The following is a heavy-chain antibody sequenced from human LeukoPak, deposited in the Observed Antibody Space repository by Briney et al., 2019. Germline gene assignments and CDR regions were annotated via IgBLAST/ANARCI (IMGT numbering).Heavy chain of an antibody. V-gene: IGHV5-51*01. J-gene: IGHJ4*02. CDR1: GYSFTSYW. D-gene: IGHD6-13*01. Sequence: GESLKISCKGSGYSFTSYWIAWVRQMPGKGLEWMRIIYPGDSDTRYSPSFQGQVTISADKFISTAYLQWSSLKASDTAMYYCARKLGVAAAGPFDYWGQGTLVTVSS. CDR2: IYPGDSDT. CDR3: ARKLGVAAAGPFDY.